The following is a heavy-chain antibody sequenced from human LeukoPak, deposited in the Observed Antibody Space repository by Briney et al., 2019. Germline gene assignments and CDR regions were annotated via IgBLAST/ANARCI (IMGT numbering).Heavy chain of an antibody. Sequence: SETLSLTCAVSGGSISSGGYSWSWIRQPPGKGLEWIGYIYHSGSTYYNPSLKSRVTISVDTSKNQFSLKLSSVTAADTAVYYCARQTRWFDPWGQGTLVTVSS. CDR2: IYHSGST. CDR1: GGSISSGGYS. CDR3: ARQTRWFDP. J-gene: IGHJ5*02. V-gene: IGHV4-30-2*01.